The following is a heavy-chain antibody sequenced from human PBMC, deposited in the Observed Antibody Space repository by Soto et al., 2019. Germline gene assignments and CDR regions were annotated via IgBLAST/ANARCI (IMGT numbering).Heavy chain of an antibody. J-gene: IGHJ5*02. CDR1: GDTLPEFS. V-gene: IGHV1-24*01. CDR2: FDPEDGET. CDR3: AKDRFRNAPSGWFDP. D-gene: IGHD1-1*01. Sequence: ASVKVSCKVSGDTLPEFSMHWVRQAPGKGLEWTGGFDPEDGETIYAQKFLGRVTMTEDTSTDTAYMELSSLTSEDTAVYYCAKDRFRNAPSGWFDPWGQGTLVTVSS.